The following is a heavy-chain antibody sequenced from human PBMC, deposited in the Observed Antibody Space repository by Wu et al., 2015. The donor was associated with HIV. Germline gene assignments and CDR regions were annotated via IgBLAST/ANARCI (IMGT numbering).Heavy chain of an antibody. CDR3: ATWRELAGFD. V-gene: IGHV1-69*12. CDR2: IIPIFGTT. Sequence: QVQLVQSGAEVKKPGSSVKVSCKASGGYFRSFAFSWVRQAPGEGLEWMGGIIPIFGTTNYARKFQGRVTITADDSTSTVYMEVNSLRSEDTAMYYCATWRELAGFDWGQGTLVTVSS. J-gene: IGHJ4*02. CDR1: GGYFRSFA. D-gene: IGHD2/OR15-2a*01.